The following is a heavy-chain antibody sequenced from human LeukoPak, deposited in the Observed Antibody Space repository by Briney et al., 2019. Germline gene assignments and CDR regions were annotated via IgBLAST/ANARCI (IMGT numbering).Heavy chain of an antibody. J-gene: IGHJ4*02. Sequence: GGSLTHSRAPSGFTFRSYGMHGARQAPGKRLEELAVISYDLSNKYYADSVKGRFTISRDNYKNTLYLQMNSLRAEDTAVYYCAKTLNMVRGVTTDYWGQGTLVTVSS. V-gene: IGHV3-30*18. D-gene: IGHD3-10*01. CDR3: AKTLNMVRGVTTDY. CDR2: ISYDLSNK. CDR1: GFTFRSYG.